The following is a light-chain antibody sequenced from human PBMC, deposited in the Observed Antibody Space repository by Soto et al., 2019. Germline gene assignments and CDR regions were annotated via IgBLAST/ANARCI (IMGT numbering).Light chain of an antibody. CDR1: ISDIGSYNL. CDR2: EGT. J-gene: IGLJ1*01. V-gene: IGLV2-23*01. CDR3: CSYGGRNTYV. Sequence: QSALTQSASVSASPGQSITISCTGSISDIGSYNLVSWYQQHPGKAPKLLIYEGTKRPSGVSDRFSGSRSANTASPTISGLQPEDEADYFCCSYGGRNTYVFGPGTTVTVL.